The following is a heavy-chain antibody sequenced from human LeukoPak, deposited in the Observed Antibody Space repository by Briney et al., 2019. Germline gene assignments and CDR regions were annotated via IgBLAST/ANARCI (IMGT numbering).Heavy chain of an antibody. CDR2: ISSSSSYI. CDR3: ARGRQNSGSYSDAFDI. V-gene: IGHV3-21*01. CDR1: GFTFSSYS. J-gene: IGHJ3*02. Sequence: GGSLRLSCAASGFTFSSYSMNWVRQAPGKGLEWVSSISSSSSYIYYADSVKGRFTISRDYAKNSLYLQMNSLRAEDTAIYYCARGRQNSGSYSDAFDIWGQGTVVTVSS. D-gene: IGHD1-26*01.